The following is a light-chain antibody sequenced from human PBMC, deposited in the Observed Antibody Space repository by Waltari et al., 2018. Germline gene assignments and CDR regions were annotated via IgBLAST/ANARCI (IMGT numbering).Light chain of an antibody. CDR1: QTISRY. J-gene: IGKJ1*01. Sequence: DIQMTQSPSPLSASVGDRVTITCRASQTISRYLNWYQQKPGKAPNLLIYAASSLQGGVPSRFSGSGSGRDFTLIITSLQPEDFATYYCQQTYSFTRTFGQGTKVEIK. CDR3: QQTYSFTRT. CDR2: AAS. V-gene: IGKV1-39*01.